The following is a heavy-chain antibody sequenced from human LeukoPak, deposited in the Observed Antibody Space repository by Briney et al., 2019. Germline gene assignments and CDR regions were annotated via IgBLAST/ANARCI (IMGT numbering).Heavy chain of an antibody. Sequence: PGESLKISCKGSGXSFTSYWSSWVRQMPGKGLEWMGRIDPSDSYTNYSPSFQGHVTISADKSISSAYLHCSSLKASDTAMYYCAIHSAMSPIADAFDIWGQETMVTVSS. J-gene: IGHJ3*02. D-gene: IGHD2-2*01. CDR3: AIHSAMSPIADAFDI. V-gene: IGHV5-10-1*01. CDR1: GXSFTSYW. CDR2: IDPSDSYT.